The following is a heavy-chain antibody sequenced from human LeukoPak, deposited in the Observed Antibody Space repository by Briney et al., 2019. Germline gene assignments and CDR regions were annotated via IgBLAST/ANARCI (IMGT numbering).Heavy chain of an antibody. CDR3: ATPDPRWLQFDY. J-gene: IGHJ4*02. CDR1: GFTFSSYG. CDR2: ISGSGGST. D-gene: IGHD5-24*01. V-gene: IGHV3-23*01. Sequence: GGSLRLSCAASGFTFSSYGMHWVRQAPGKGLEWVSAISGSGGSTYYADSVKGRFTISRDNSKNTLYLQMNSLRAEDMAVYYCATPDPRWLQFDYWGQGTLVTVSS.